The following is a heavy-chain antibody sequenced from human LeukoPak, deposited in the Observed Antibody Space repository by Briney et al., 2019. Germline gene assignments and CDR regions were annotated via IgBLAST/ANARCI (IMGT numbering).Heavy chain of an antibody. J-gene: IGHJ6*02. D-gene: IGHD5-18*01. V-gene: IGHV3-7*01. Sequence: GGSLRLSCAASGFTFSSYWMTWVRQAPGKGLEWVANIKQDGSEKYYVDSVKGRFTTSRDNAKNTLYLQMNSLRAEDTAVYYCARGPWIRGDYGMDVWGQGTTVTVSS. CDR1: GFTFSSYW. CDR3: ARGPWIRGDYGMDV. CDR2: IKQDGSEK.